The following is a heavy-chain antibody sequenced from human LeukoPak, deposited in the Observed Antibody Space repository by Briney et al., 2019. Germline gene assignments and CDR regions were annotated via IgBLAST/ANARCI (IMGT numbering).Heavy chain of an antibody. CDR1: GFTFDDYG. D-gene: IGHD2-8*02. CDR3: ARSFCTSVSCPKGHYYYVMDV. J-gene: IGHJ6*02. V-gene: IGHV3-11*04. Sequence: EGSLRLSCAASGFTFDDYGMSWVRQAPEKGLEWVSYISTGGDNTFYADSLKGRFTVSRDNAKNSLFLQMDSLRAEDTAVYYCARSFCTSVSCPKGHYYYVMDVWGQGTTVTVSS. CDR2: ISTGGDNT.